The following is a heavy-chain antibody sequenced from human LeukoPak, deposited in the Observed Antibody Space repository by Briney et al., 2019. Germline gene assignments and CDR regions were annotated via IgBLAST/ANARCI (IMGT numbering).Heavy chain of an antibody. CDR2: ISGSGGST. Sequence: GGSLRLSCAAPGFTFSSYAMSWVRQVPGKGLEWVSAISGSGGSTYYADSVKGRFTISRDNSKNTLYLQMNSLRAEDTAVYYCAKDLASTVGYYFDYWGQGTLVTVSS. D-gene: IGHD2-2*01. V-gene: IGHV3-23*01. CDR1: GFTFSSYA. CDR3: AKDLASTVGYYFDY. J-gene: IGHJ4*02.